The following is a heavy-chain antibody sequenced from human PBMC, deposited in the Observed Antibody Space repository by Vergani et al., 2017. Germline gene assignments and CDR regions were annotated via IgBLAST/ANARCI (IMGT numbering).Heavy chain of an antibody. CDR1: GFTFTSSA. CDR2: IVVGSGNT. Sequence: QLQLVQSGPEVKKPGTSVKVSCKASGFTFTSSAMQWVRQARGQRLEWIGLIVVGSGNTNYAQKFQERVTITRDMSTSTAYMELSSLRSEDTAVYYCAADSGMATITGWYFDLWGRGTLVTVSS. J-gene: IGHJ2*01. D-gene: IGHD5-24*01. V-gene: IGHV1-58*02. CDR3: AADSGMATITGWYFDL.